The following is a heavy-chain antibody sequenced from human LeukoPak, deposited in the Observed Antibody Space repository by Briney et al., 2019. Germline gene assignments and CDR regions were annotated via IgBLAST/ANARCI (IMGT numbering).Heavy chain of an antibody. V-gene: IGHV3-11*06. CDR1: GFTFSDYY. Sequence: GGSLRLSCAASGFTFSDYYMSWIRQALEKGLEWVSYIRSSSSYTNYADSVKGRFTISRDNAKNSLYLQMNSLRAEDTAVYYYARGYYDNSGYYFPFDYWGQGTLVTVSS. J-gene: IGHJ4*02. CDR2: IRSSSSYT. D-gene: IGHD3-22*01. CDR3: ARGYYDNSGYYFPFDY.